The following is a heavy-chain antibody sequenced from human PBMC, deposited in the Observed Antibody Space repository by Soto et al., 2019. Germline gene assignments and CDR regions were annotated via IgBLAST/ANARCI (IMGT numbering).Heavy chain of an antibody. D-gene: IGHD3-10*01. Sequence: GGSLRLSCAASGFTFSTYWMHWVRQAPGKGLVWVSRINPDGTTTNTADSVKGRFTVSRDNAKNTLYLQVNSLRAEDTAVYYCATAGSYRLDNWGLGTLVTVSS. CDR1: GFTFSTYW. V-gene: IGHV3-74*01. CDR2: INPDGTTT. J-gene: IGHJ4*02. CDR3: ATAGSYRLDN.